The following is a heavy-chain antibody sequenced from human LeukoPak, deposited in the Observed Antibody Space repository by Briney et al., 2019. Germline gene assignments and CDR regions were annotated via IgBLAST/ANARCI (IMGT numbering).Heavy chain of an antibody. CDR1: GGSISSTSYY. CDR3: ARERSMVRGMSWFDP. Sequence: PSETLSLTCIVSGGSISSTSYYWGWIRQSPGKGLEWIGSFYYSGSIFDNRSLRSRVTISIDMSKNQFSLKLSSVTAADTAVYYCARERSMVRGMSWFDPWGQGTLVTVSS. J-gene: IGHJ5*02. D-gene: IGHD3-10*01. CDR2: FYYSGSI. V-gene: IGHV4-39*07.